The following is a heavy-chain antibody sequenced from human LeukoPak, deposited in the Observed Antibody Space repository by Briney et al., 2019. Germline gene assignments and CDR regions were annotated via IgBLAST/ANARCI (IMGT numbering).Heavy chain of an antibody. D-gene: IGHD1-7*01. J-gene: IGHJ3*02. CDR1: GGSISSGGYY. CDR3: ATNEYNWNYKGAFDI. Sequence: SETLSLTCTVSGGSISSGGYYWSWIRQHPGKGLEWIGYIYYSGSTYYNPSLKGRVTISVVTSKNQFSLKLSSVTAADTAVYYCATNEYNWNYKGAFDIWGQGTMVTVSS. V-gene: IGHV4-31*03. CDR2: IYYSGST.